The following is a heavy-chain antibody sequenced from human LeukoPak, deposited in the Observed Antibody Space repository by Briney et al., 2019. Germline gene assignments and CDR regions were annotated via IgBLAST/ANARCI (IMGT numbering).Heavy chain of an antibody. J-gene: IGHJ4*02. D-gene: IGHD6-19*01. V-gene: IGHV3-11*04. CDR2: IGSSGSTI. CDR1: GFTFSDYY. Sequence: GGSLRLSCAASGFTFSDYYMSWIRQAPGKGLEWVSYIGSSGSTIYYADSVKGRFTISRDNAKNSLYLQMNSLRAEDTAVYYCARDREVGYSSGWYGDWGQGTLVTVSS. CDR3: ARDREVGYSSGWYGD.